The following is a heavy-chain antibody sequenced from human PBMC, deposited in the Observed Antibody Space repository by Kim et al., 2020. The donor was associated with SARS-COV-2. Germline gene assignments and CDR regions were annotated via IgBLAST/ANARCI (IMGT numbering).Heavy chain of an antibody. Sequence: QGRVTMTRDTSTSTVYMELSSLRSEDTAVYYCAREVAAGTTTDLYGMDVWGQGTTVTVSS. V-gene: IGHV1-46*01. D-gene: IGHD6-13*01. CDR3: AREVAAGTTTDLYGMDV. J-gene: IGHJ6*02.